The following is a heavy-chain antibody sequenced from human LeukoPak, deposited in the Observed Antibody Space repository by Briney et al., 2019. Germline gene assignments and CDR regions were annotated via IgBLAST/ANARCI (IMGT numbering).Heavy chain of an antibody. CDR3: ARAPRSGTYGMDV. V-gene: IGHV3-74*01. CDR1: GFTFSSYW. J-gene: IGHJ6*02. Sequence: GGSLRPSCAASGFTFSSYWMHWVRQAPGKGLVWVSRINSDGSSTSYADSVKGRFTISRDNAKNTLYLQMNSLRAEDTAVYYCARAPRSGTYGMDVWGQGTTVTVSS. D-gene: IGHD3-10*01. CDR2: INSDGSST.